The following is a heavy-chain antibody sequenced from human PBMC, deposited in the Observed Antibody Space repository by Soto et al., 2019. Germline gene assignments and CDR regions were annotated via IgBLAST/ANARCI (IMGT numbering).Heavy chain of an antibody. CDR2: IYYSGST. CDR3: ARVGGSSSLDYGMDV. CDR1: AGSISSGGYY. J-gene: IGHJ6*02. D-gene: IGHD6-13*01. V-gene: IGHV4-31*03. Sequence: KTSETLSLTCTVSAGSISSGGYYWSWIRQHPGKGLEWIGYIYYSGSTYYNPSLKSRVTISVDTSKNQSSLKLSSVTAADTAVYYCARVGGSSSLDYGMDVWGQGTTVTVSS.